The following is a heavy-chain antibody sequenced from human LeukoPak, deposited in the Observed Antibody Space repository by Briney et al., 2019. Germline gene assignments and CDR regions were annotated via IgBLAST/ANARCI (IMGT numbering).Heavy chain of an antibody. CDR3: AREGGSHSVYFDY. CDR2: IIPIFGIA. V-gene: IGHV1-69*13. J-gene: IGHJ4*02. Sequence: SVKVSCKASGGTFSNYAISWVRQAPGQGLEWMGGIIPIFGIANYAQKFQGRVTITADESTSTAYMELSSLRSEDTAVYYCAREGGSHSVYFDYWGQGTLVTVSS. D-gene: IGHD1-26*01. CDR1: GGTFSNYA.